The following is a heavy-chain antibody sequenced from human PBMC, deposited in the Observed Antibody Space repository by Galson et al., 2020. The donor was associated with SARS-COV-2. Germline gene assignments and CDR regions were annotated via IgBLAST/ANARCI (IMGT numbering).Heavy chain of an antibody. CDR3: ARVVSSAGGMDV. Sequence: NSGGSLRLSCAASGFTFSSYSMNWVRQAPGKGLEWVSSISSSSSYIYYADSVKGRFTISRDNAKNSLYLQMNSLRAEDTAVYYCARVVSSAGGMDVWGQGTTVTVS. V-gene: IGHV3-21*01. CDR1: GFTFSSYS. CDR2: ISSSSSYI. J-gene: IGHJ6*02. D-gene: IGHD3-16*02.